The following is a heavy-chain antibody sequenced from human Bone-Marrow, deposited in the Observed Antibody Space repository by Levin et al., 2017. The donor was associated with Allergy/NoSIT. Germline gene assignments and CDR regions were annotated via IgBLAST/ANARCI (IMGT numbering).Heavy chain of an antibody. CDR3: ARDSPEPYDYVWGSYRYTLGY. J-gene: IGHJ4*02. Sequence: GESLKISCKASGYTLTGYYMHWVRQAPGQGLEWMGRINPNSGGTNYAQKFQGRVTMTRDTSISTAYMELSRLRSDDTAVYYCARDSPEPYDYVWGSYRYTLGYWGQGTLVTVSS. CDR2: INPNSGGT. CDR1: GYTLTGYY. D-gene: IGHD3-16*02. V-gene: IGHV1-2*06.